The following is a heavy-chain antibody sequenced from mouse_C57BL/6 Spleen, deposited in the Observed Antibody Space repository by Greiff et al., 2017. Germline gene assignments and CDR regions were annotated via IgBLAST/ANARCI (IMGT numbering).Heavy chain of an antibody. V-gene: IGHV2-2*01. Sequence: VKLMESGPGLVQPSQSLSITCTVSGFSLTSYGVHWVRQSPGKGLEWLGVIWSGGSTDYNAAFISRLSISKDNSKSQVFSKMNSLQADDTAIYYCARETTVAYWYFDVWGTGTTVTVSS. CDR1: GFSLTSYG. CDR3: ARETTVAYWYFDV. J-gene: IGHJ1*03. D-gene: IGHD1-1*01. CDR2: IWSGGST.